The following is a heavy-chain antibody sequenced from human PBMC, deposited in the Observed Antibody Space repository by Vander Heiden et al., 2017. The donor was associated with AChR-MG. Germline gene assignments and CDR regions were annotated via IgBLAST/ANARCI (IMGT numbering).Heavy chain of an antibody. CDR1: GFTSISNA. CDR3: VRGPWLYYDGMDV. CDR2: MSSSGVST. V-gene: IGHV3-23*01. Sequence: EVHPLESGGSFIQPGGSLRLSCAASGFTSISNAMSWVGQEAGKGGEWVSAMSSSGVSTYNEDSVKGRITISRDNAKNTLDLQMNSLRAEDTAVYYAVRGPWLYYDGMDVWGQGTMVTVSS. J-gene: IGHJ6*02. D-gene: IGHD3-10*01.